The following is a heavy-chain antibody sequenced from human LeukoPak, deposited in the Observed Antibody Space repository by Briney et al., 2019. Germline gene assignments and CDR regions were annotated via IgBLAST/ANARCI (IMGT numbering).Heavy chain of an antibody. CDR2: ISGRSIYI. J-gene: IGHJ4*02. Sequence: GGSLRLSCAASGFTFSSYSMNWVRQAPGKGLEWVSSISGRSIYIHYADSVKGRFTISRDNAKNSLYLQMNSLRAEDTAVYYCARVAAAAVHDWGQGTLVTVSS. V-gene: IGHV3-21*01. CDR3: ARVAAAAVHD. D-gene: IGHD6-13*01. CDR1: GFTFSSYS.